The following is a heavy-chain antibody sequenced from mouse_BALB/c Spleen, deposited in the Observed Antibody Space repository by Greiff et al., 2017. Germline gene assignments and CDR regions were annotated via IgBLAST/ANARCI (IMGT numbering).Heavy chain of an antibody. CDR1: GYTFTDYA. CDR3: AREMDYAPGYAMDY. J-gene: IGHJ4*01. V-gene: IGHV1-67*01. CDR2: ISIYYDNT. D-gene: IGHD2-4*01. Sequence: LVESGPELVRPGESVKISCKGSGYTFTDYAMHWVKQSHAKSLEWIGVISIYYDNTNYNQKFKGKATMTVDKSSSTAYMELARLTSEDSAIYYCAREMDYAPGYAMDYWGQGTSVTVSS.